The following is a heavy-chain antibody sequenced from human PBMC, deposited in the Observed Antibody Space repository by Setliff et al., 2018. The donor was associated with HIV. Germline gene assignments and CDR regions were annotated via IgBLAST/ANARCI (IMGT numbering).Heavy chain of an antibody. CDR3: AKDGHDQDHYYHMDV. CDR1: GFTFSRYW. D-gene: IGHD1-1*01. Sequence: GGSLRLSCTGSGFTFSRYWMSWVRRAPGKGLEWVANIGQDGSEKYYVDSVKGRFSISRDNAKRSLYLQMNSLRPEDTAVYYCAKDGHDQDHYYHMDVWGKGTTVTVSS. V-gene: IGHV3-7*03. J-gene: IGHJ6*03. CDR2: IGQDGSEK.